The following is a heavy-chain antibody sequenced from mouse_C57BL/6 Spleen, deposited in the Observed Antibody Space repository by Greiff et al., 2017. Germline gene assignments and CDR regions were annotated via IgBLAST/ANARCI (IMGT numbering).Heavy chain of an antibody. CDR2: IYPGDGDT. Sequence: LQQSGPELVKPGASVKVSCKASGYAFSSSWMNWVKQRPGKGLEWIGRIYPGDGDTNYNGKFKGKATLTADKSSSTAYMQLSSLTSEDSAVYCCARYYGSSYWYFDVWGTGTTVTVSS. J-gene: IGHJ1*03. V-gene: IGHV1-82*01. CDR1: GYAFSSSW. CDR3: ARYYGSSYWYFDV. D-gene: IGHD1-1*01.